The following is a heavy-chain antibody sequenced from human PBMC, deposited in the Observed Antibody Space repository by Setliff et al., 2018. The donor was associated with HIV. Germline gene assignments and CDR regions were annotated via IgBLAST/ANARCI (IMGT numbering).Heavy chain of an antibody. V-gene: IGHV3-23*01. CDR2: VGAVGSPK. CDR1: GFSFSTYA. CDR3: AREPCSGGSCYSGYFDY. J-gene: IGHJ4*02. D-gene: IGHD2-15*01. Sequence: GGSLRLSCAASGFSFSTYAMGWVRQAPGKGLEWVSTVGAVGSPKFYAESVKGRFTISKDNSKNTLYLRMNSLRAEDTAVYYCAREPCSGGSCYSGYFDYWGQGTLVTVSS.